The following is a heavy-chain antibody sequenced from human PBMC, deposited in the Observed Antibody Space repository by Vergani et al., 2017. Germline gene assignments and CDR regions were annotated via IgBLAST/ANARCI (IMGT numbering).Heavy chain of an antibody. CDR1: GFTFSSYG. V-gene: IGHV3-33*06. CDR3: AKEGPGYSSGRYINYFDY. D-gene: IGHD6-19*01. Sequence: QVQLVESGGGVVQPGRSLRLSCAASGFTFSSYGMHWVRQAPGKGLEWVAVIWYDGSNKYYADSVKGRFTISRDNSKNTLYLQMNSLRAEDTAVYYCAKEGPGYSSGRYINYFDYWGQGTLVTVSS. CDR2: IWYDGSNK. J-gene: IGHJ4*02.